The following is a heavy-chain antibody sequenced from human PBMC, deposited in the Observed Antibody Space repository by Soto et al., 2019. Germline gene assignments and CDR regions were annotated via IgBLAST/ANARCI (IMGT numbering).Heavy chain of an antibody. CDR3: ARHMEAAAGEFYYYYGMDV. V-gene: IGHV5-51*01. CDR1: GYSFTIYC. CDR2: IYPGDSET. J-gene: IGHJ6*02. Sequence: PGESLKSSCKGSGYSFTIYCIGWVLQRSWKGLEWMGIIYPGDSETRYSPSFQGQVTISADKSISTAYLQWSSLKASDTAMYYCARHMEAAAGEFYYYYGMDVWGQGTTVTVSS. D-gene: IGHD6-13*01.